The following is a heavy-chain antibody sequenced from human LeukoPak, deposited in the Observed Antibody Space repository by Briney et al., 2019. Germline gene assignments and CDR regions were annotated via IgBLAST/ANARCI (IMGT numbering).Heavy chain of an antibody. CDR2: IYYSGTT. J-gene: IGHJ6*03. Sequence: PSETLSLTCTVSGGSIINRSYYWDWIRQPPGKGLEWIGSIYYSGTTYYNPSLKSRVTISVDASKNQFSLKLSSVTAADTAVYYCVARNGDSSYMDVWGKGTTVTVSS. CDR3: VARNGDSSYMDV. D-gene: IGHD1-1*01. V-gene: IGHV4-39*01. CDR1: GGSIINRSYY.